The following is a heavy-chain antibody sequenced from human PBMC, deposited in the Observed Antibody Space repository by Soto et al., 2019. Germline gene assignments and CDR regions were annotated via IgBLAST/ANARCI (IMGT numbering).Heavy chain of an antibody. CDR2: ISGSGGST. CDR1: GFTFSSYA. V-gene: IGHV3-23*01. D-gene: IGHD3-3*01. CDR3: AKISENDFWSGYLDY. J-gene: IGHJ4*02. Sequence: GGSLRLSCAASGFTFSSYAMSWVRQAPGKGLEWVSAISGSGGSTYYADSVKGRFTISRDNSKNTLYLQMNSLRAEDTAVYYCAKISENDFWSGYLDYWGQGTLVTVSS.